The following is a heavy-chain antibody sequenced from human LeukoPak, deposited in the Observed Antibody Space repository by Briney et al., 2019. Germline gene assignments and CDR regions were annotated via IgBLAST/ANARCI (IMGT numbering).Heavy chain of an antibody. J-gene: IGHJ4*02. V-gene: IGHV4-39*01. Sequence: SETLSLTCTVSGGSISSSGYFWAWIRQSPGKGLEWIGSSDYSGETTYNPSLKSRVTVSVDTSKNQFFLKLTSVTATDTAIYYCARGFGDFRTDYWGQGTLVTVSS. CDR3: ARGFGDFRTDY. CDR2: SDYSGET. D-gene: IGHD4-17*01. CDR1: GGSISSSGYF.